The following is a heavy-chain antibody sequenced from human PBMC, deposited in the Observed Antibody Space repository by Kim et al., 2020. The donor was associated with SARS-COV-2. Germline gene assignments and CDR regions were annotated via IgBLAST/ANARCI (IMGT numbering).Heavy chain of an antibody. CDR3: ARINRGY. V-gene: IGHV4-34*01. D-gene: IGHD3-10*01. CDR2: INHSGST. J-gene: IGHJ4*02. Sequence: SETLSLTCAVYGGSFSGYYWSWIRQPPGKGLEWIGEINHSGSTNYNPSLKSRVTISVDTSKNQFSLKLSSVTAADTAVYYCARINRGYWGQGTLVTVSS. CDR1: GGSFSGYY.